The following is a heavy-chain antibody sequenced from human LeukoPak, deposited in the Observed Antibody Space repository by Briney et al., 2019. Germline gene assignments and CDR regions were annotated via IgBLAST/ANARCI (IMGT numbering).Heavy chain of an antibody. CDR2: ISYDGSKK. Sequence: GSLRLSFAASGFTFSSYGMHWVRQAPGKGLEWGAVISYDGSKKYYADSVKGRFTISRDNSKNTLYLQMNSLRAEDTAVYYCAKASSSWYPYYYYGMDVWGQGTTVTVSS. CDR1: GFTFSSYG. V-gene: IGHV3-30*18. D-gene: IGHD6-13*01. CDR3: AKASSSWYPYYYYGMDV. J-gene: IGHJ6*02.